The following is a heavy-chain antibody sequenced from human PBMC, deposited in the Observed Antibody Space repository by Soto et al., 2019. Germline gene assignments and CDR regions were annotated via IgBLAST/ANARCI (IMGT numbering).Heavy chain of an antibody. Sequence: QVHLQESGPGLVKPSETLSLTCTVSGGSITGYYWSWMRQPPGKGLAWIGYIYYAGNTLYTPSLQSRVTMSVDTSKNQFSVKLDSVTAADTAGYYCERHDAVPKLRNGMGVWGQGTTVIVYS. CDR1: GGSITGYY. D-gene: IGHD2-15*01. J-gene: IGHJ6*02. V-gene: IGHV4-59*01. CDR2: IYYAGNT. CDR3: ERHDAVPKLRNGMGV.